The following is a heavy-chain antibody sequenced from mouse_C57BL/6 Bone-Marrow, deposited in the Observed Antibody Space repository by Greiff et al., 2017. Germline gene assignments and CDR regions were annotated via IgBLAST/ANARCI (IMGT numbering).Heavy chain of an antibody. J-gene: IGHJ2*01. CDR2: IDPESGDT. CDR1: GFDIKDDY. D-gene: IGHD2-12*01. Sequence: VQLQQSGAELVRPGASVKLSCTASGFDIKDDYMHWVKQRPEQGLEWIGWIDPESGDTEYAAKFKGKATITEDTSSHTAYLQISSLTSEDTAVYYCTTLLYSSLAYWGQGTTVTVSS. CDR3: TTLLYSSLAY. V-gene: IGHV14-4*01.